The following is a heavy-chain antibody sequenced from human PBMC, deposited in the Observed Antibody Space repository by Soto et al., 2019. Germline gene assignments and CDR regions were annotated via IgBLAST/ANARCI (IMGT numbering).Heavy chain of an antibody. Sequence: EVQLVESGGGLVQPGRSLRLSCEASGFTFDNYAMHWVRQAPGKGLEWVSGISWNSGNIAYAESVKGRFTISGDNAQNSLYLQMNSLRAADTALYYCAKDSSGGRPPYYFDSWGQGTLVTVSS. D-gene: IGHD2-15*01. CDR3: AKDSSGGRPPYYFDS. CDR2: ISWNSGNI. V-gene: IGHV3-9*01. CDR1: GFTFDNYA. J-gene: IGHJ4*02.